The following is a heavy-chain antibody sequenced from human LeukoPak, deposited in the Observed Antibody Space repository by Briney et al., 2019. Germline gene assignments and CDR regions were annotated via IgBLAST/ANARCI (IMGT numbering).Heavy chain of an antibody. CDR2: ISYDGSNK. Sequence: GRSLRLSCAASGFTFSSYAMHWVRQAPGKGLEWVAVISYDGSNKYYADSVKGRFTISRDNSKNTLYLQMNSLRAEDTAVYYCAKALWAAGPTNYYYYGMDVWGQGTTVTVSS. J-gene: IGHJ6*02. CDR1: GFTFSSYA. D-gene: IGHD6-13*01. CDR3: AKALWAAGPTNYYYYGMDV. V-gene: IGHV3-30*04.